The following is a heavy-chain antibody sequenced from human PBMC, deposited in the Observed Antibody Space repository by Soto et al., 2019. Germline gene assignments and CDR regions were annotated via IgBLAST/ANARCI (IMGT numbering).Heavy chain of an antibody. CDR3: AKGLYYYQTSGYPHY. D-gene: IGHD3-22*01. J-gene: IGHJ4*02. Sequence: EVQLVESGGGLVQPGRSLRLSCAASGFTFPDYTMHWVRQAPGKGLEGVSGISWNSGSIDYADSVKGRFIISRDDAKTCLYLQMNSLRAEDTAFYYCAKGLYYYQTSGYPHYWGQGTLVTVSS. CDR2: ISWNSGSI. CDR1: GFTFPDYT. V-gene: IGHV3-9*01.